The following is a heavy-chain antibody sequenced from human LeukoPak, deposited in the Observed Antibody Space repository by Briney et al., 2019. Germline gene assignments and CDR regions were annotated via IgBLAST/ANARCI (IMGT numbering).Heavy chain of an antibody. D-gene: IGHD5-12*01. V-gene: IGHV3-7*03. CDR2: IKQDGSEK. CDR3: ARDYSGYDFDY. J-gene: IGHJ4*02. Sequence: PGGSLRLSCAASGFTFSSYWMSWVRQAPGKGLEWVANIKQDGSEKYYVDSVKGRFTISRDNAKNSLYPQMNSLRAEDTAVYYCARDYSGYDFDYWGQGTLVTVSS. CDR1: GFTFSSYW.